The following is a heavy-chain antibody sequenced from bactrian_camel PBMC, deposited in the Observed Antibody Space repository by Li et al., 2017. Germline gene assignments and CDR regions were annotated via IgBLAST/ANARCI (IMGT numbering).Heavy chain of an antibody. Sequence: HVQLVESGGGSVQAGGSLRLSCEYSGYVDDSSCMAWFRQAPGKEREGVAAIMILGATTYYADSVKGRFTISQDNAKNMVYLQLNNLTTEDTAMYYCAKGSILRTTEPRGQGTQVTVS. CDR2: IMILGATT. D-gene: IGHD1*01. CDR1: GYVDDSSC. J-gene: IGHJ4*01. V-gene: IGHV3S1*01.